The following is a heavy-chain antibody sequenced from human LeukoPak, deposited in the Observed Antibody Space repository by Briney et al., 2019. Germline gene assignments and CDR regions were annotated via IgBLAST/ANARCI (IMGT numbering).Heavy chain of an antibody. V-gene: IGHV3-23*03. D-gene: IGHD6-13*01. CDR1: GFTFSSYA. Sequence: PGGSLRLSCAASGFTFSSYAMSWVRQAPGKGLEWVSVIYSGGTTYYADSVKGRFTISRDNAKNSLYLQMNSLRAEDTAVYYCAVIIAAAGTVDYWGQGTLVTVSS. CDR2: IYSGGTT. J-gene: IGHJ4*02. CDR3: AVIIAAAGTVDY.